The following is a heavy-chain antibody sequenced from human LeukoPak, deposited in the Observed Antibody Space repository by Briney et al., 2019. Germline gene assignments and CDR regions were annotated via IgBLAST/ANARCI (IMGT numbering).Heavy chain of an antibody. V-gene: IGHV3-30*02. D-gene: IGHD3-22*01. CDR3: AKEFLYYDSSGYLAY. CDR2: IRYDGSNK. CDR1: GFTFSSYG. Sequence: GGSLRLSCAASGFTFSSYGMHWVRQAPGKGLEWVAFIRYDGSNKYYADSVKGRFTISRDNSKNTLYLQMNSLRAEDTAVYYCAKEFLYYDSSGYLAYWGQGTLVTVSS. J-gene: IGHJ4*02.